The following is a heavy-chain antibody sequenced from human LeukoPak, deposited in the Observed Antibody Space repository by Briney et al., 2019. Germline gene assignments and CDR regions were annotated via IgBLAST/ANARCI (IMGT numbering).Heavy chain of an antibody. CDR3: AKCVTGWPNWFDP. J-gene: IGHJ5*02. D-gene: IGHD6-19*01. CDR2: IRTSGDNT. V-gene: IGHV3-23*01. CDR1: GFTFSSHA. Sequence: GGSLRLSCAASGFTFSSHAMSWVRRAPGKGLEWVSTIRTSGDNTYYADSVKGRFTISRDNSKNTLYLQMISLRVEDTALYYCAKCVTGWPNWFDPWGQGTLVTVSS.